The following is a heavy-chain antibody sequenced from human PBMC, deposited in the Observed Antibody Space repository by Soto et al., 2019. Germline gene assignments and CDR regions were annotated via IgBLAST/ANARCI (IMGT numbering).Heavy chain of an antibody. V-gene: IGHV3-48*03. CDR2: ISSSGSTI. J-gene: IGHJ3*02. CDR3: ARVPSTVTTANRHDAFDI. D-gene: IGHD4-17*01. Sequence: LRLSCTASGFTFSSYEMNWVRQAPGKGLEWVSYISSSGSTIYYADSVKGRFTISRDNAKNSLYLQMNSLRAEDTAVYYCARVPSTVTTANRHDAFDIWGQGTMVTVSS. CDR1: GFTFSSYE.